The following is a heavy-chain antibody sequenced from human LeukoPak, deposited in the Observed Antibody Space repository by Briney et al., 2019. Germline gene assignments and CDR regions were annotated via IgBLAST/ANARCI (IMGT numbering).Heavy chain of an antibody. CDR3: ARGNSILDY. D-gene: IGHD4-11*01. CDR1: RFIFRNYD. CDR2: ITTSGGNT. J-gene: IGHJ4*02. Sequence: PGGSLRLSCAASRFIFRNYDMAWVRQAPGKRLEWVSYITTSGGNTYYADSVKGRFTISRDNSKNTLYLQLNTLRAEDTALYYCARGNSILDYWGKRTLVTVSS. V-gene: IGHV3-23*01.